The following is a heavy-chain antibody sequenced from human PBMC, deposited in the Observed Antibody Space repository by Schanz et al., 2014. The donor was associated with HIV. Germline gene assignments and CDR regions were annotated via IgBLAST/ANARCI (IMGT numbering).Heavy chain of an antibody. V-gene: IGHV3-13*01. D-gene: IGHD2-2*01. CDR3: ARGMWGDETGVPEY. CDR2: IGTAADT. J-gene: IGHJ4*02. Sequence: EVQLVESGGGLVQPGGSLRLSCAASGFTFSTYDMHWVRQVTGKGLEWASAIGTAADTYYSDSVKGRFTISRENAKNSLYLQMNSLRVGDTAVYYCARGMWGDETGVPEYWGQGTLVTVSS. CDR1: GFTFSTYD.